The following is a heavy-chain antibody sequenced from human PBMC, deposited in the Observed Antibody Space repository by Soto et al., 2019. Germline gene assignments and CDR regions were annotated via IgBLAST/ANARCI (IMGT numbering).Heavy chain of an antibody. D-gene: IGHD3-3*01. CDR3: GKGDTIFGVVDD. CDR2: INNDATYR. CDR1: GFTFSDYF. Sequence: PWGSLRLSCAGSGFTFSDYFITWIRQAPGKGLEWISYINNDATYRKYADSVKGRFTVSRDNAKNSVFLQMNSLRPEDTALYYCGKGDTIFGVVDDWGPGTLVTVSS. J-gene: IGHJ4*02. V-gene: IGHV3-11*06.